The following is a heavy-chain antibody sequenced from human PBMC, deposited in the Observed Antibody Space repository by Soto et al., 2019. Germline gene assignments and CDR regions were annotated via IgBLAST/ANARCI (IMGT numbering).Heavy chain of an antibody. J-gene: IGHJ4*02. Sequence: QVQLVPSGAEMKKPGSSVKVSCKVSGDSFSRYALSWVRQAPGEGLEWVGGIIPIFETANYAQNFQGRVTITAVESTTTAYLEVTRLRPQDTAVFYCAASDSSSWQHDYWGQGTLITVSS. CDR3: AASDSSSWQHDY. CDR2: IIPIFETA. V-gene: IGHV1-69*01. CDR1: GDSFSRYA. D-gene: IGHD6-13*01.